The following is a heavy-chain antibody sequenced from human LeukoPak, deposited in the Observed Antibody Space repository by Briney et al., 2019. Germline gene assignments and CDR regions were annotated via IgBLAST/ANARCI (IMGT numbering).Heavy chain of an antibody. D-gene: IGHD5-12*01. J-gene: IGHJ6*03. CDR1: GGSISSYY. Sequence: SETLSLTCTVSGGSISSYYWSWIRQPPGKGLEWIGYIYTSGSTNYNPSLKSRVTISVDTSKNQFSLKLSSVTAADTAVYYCARLRRFTCYYYYYMDVWGKGTTVTVSS. V-gene: IGHV4-4*09. CDR3: ARLRRFTCYYYYYMDV. CDR2: IYTSGST.